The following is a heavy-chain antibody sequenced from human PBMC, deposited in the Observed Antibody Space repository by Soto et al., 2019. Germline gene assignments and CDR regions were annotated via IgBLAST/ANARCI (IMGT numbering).Heavy chain of an antibody. CDR1: XGSLSNYG. CDR3: ARGDATKIVVTTYYAMDV. V-gene: IGHV1-69*12. D-gene: IGHD4-17*01. Sequence: QVQLVQSGAEVKKXXSSVKVSCXXXXGSLSNYGISWVRQAPGQGLEWMGGIIPVFGTANYAQKFQGRVTITADESTNIVYMDVTSLRSEDTAVYYCARGDATKIVVTTYYAMDVWGQGTTVTVSS. J-gene: IGHJ6*02. CDR2: IIPVFGTA.